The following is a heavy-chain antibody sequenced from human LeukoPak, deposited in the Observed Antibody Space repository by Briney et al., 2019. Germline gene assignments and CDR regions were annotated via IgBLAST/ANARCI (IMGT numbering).Heavy chain of an antibody. V-gene: IGHV4-59*01. CDR3: AREQQLVRNFDY. D-gene: IGHD6-13*01. J-gene: IGHJ4*02. CDR2: IYYSGST. Sequence: SETLSLTCTVSGGSISSYYWSWIRQPPGKGLEWIGYIYYSGSTNYNPSLKGRVTISVDTSKNQFSLKLSSVTAADTAVYYCAREQQLVRNFDYWGQGTLVTVSS. CDR1: GGSISSYY.